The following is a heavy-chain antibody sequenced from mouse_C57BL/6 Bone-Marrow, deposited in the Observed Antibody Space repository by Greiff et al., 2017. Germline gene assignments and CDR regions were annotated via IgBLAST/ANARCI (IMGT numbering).Heavy chain of an antibody. V-gene: IGHV5-6*01. CDR1: GFTFSSYG. CDR2: ISSGGSYT. D-gene: IGHD1-3*01. J-gene: IGHJ1*03. CDR3: ARHSGYYDV. Sequence: EVKLVESGGDLVKPGGSLKLSCAASGFTFSSYGMSWVRQTPDKRLEWVATISSGGSYTYYPDSVEGRFTISRDNAKNTLYLQMSSRKSEDTAMYYCARHSGYYDVWGTGTTVTVSS.